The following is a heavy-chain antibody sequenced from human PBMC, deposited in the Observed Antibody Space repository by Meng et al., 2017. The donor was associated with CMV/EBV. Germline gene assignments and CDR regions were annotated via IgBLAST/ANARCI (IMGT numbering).Heavy chain of an antibody. CDR1: VYKLSDQL. Sequence: HVQVVDPGAEAKGPGASVKVGFQTSVYKLSDQLRAWGRRAPGQGVGWMGWNHPNNGGRHYVQEIQDRVTDNRDTSISTDYMELSRLKSADTACYYCVRDHNWGPDYWGQGTLVTVSS. V-gene: IGHV1-2*02. D-gene: IGHD1-1*01. CDR2: NHPNNGGR. CDR3: VRDHNWGPDY. J-gene: IGHJ4*02.